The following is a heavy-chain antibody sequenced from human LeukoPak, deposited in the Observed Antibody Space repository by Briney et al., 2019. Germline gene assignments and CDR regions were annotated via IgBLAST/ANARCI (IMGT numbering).Heavy chain of an antibody. V-gene: IGHV4-59*08. J-gene: IGHJ4*02. D-gene: IGHD3-10*01. Sequence: SETLSLTCTVSGGSISAYYWNCIRQSPGKGLEWIGDIFYAGTTNNKPSLKSRVTMSVDTSKNQFSLEVTSVTAADSAIYYCARTRTGSRVFDFWGQGILVTVSS. CDR2: IFYAGTT. CDR1: GGSISAYY. CDR3: ARTRTGSRVFDF.